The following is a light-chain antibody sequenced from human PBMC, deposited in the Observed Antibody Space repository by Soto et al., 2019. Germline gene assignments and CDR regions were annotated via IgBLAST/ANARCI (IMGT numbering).Light chain of an antibody. CDR1: HSVANNY. J-gene: IGKJ1*01. V-gene: IGKV3-20*01. CDR3: QQYGGSPPWT. CDR2: AAS. Sequence: IVLAQSPATLSLSPGERATISCRASHSVANNYLAWYQQKHGQAPRLIIFAASSRATGVPHRFTASGSGTDFTLTISRVEPEDFAVYFCQQYGGSPPWTFGQETKVDSK.